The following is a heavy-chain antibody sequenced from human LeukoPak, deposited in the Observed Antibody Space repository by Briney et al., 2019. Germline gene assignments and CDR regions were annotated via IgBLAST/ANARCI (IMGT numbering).Heavy chain of an antibody. D-gene: IGHD6-19*01. Sequence: ASVKVSCKASGYTFTGYYMHWVRQAPGQGLEWMGWINPNSGGTNYAQKFQGRVTMTRDTSISTAYMELSSLRSDDTAVYYCARSIAVAGPAEYFQHWGQGTLVTVSS. V-gene: IGHV1-2*02. CDR1: GYTFTGYY. CDR3: ARSIAVAGPAEYFQH. J-gene: IGHJ1*01. CDR2: INPNSGGT.